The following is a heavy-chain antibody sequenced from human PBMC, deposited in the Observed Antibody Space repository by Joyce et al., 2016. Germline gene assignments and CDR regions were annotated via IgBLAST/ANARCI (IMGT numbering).Heavy chain of an antibody. CDR2: ISRTTTYI. D-gene: IGHD1-1*01. CDR1: GFTFTNYS. Sequence: EVQLVESGGGLVKPGGSLRLSCEASGFTFTNYSMCWVRQAPGKGLEWVSSISRTTTYIYYADSVKGRFTISRDNAKNSLYLQMNSLRVEDTAVYYCSRVPGGMWAFDVWGQGTMVTVSS. V-gene: IGHV3-21*06. J-gene: IGHJ3*01. CDR3: SRVPGGMWAFDV.